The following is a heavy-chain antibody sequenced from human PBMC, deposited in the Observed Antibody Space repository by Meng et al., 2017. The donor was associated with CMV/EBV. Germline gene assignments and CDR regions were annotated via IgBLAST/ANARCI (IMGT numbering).Heavy chain of an antibody. J-gene: IGHJ4*02. CDR2: IKEDGAGT. Sequence: TFSDFWVSWVGQNAEKRLEWVGSIKEDGAGTEYMNSVRGRLTISGNNAMDSMFLQMRSLRAEDTTVYYCARGLRILGVLKPPASFRWGRGTLVTVSS. V-gene: IGHV3-7*01. CDR3: ARGLRILGVLKPPASFR. CDR1: TFSDFW. D-gene: IGHD2-15*01.